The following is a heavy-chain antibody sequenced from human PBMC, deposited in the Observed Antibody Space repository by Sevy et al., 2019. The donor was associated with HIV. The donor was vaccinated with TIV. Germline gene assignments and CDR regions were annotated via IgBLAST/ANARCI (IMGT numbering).Heavy chain of an antibody. V-gene: IGHV7-4-1*02. D-gene: IGHD6-13*01. CDR3: ARYPVEQQLVLPYYYYGMDV. J-gene: IGHJ6*02. CDR1: GYTFTSYA. CDR2: INTNTGNP. Sequence: ASVKVSCKASGYTFTSYAMNWVRQAPGQGLEWMGWINTNTGNPTYAQGFTGRFVFSLDTSVSTAYLQISSLKAEDTAVYYCARYPVEQQLVLPYYYYGMDVWGQGTTVTVSS.